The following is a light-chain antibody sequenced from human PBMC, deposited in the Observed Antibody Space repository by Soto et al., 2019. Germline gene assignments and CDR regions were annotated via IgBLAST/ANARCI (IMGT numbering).Light chain of an antibody. J-gene: IGKJ3*01. V-gene: IGKV3-20*01. CDR3: QQYGSSRFT. CDR2: GAS. CDR1: QSISSSY. Sequence: EIVLTQSPGTLSLSPGERATLSCRASQSISSSYLAWYQQKPGQAPRLLVYGASSRATGIADRFSGSGSGTDFTLTISRLEPEDFAGYYCQQYGSSRFTFGTGTKVDIK.